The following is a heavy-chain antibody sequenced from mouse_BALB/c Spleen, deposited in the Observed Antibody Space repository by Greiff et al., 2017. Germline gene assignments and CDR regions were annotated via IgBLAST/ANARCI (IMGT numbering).Heavy chain of an antibody. Sequence: EVQLQQSGPELVKPGASVKMSCKASGYTFTSYVMHWVKQKPGQGLEWIGYINPYNDGTKYNEKFKGKATLTSDKSSSTAYMELSSLTSEDSAVYYCAREGNDYGGLYAMDYWGQGTSVTVSS. V-gene: IGHV1-14*01. CDR1: GYTFTSYV. CDR2: INPYNDGT. J-gene: IGHJ4*01. D-gene: IGHD2-4*01. CDR3: AREGNDYGGLYAMDY.